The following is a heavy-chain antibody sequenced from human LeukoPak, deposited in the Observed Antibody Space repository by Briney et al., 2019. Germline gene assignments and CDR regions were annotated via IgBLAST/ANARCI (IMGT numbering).Heavy chain of an antibody. CDR3: ARECIDYYDTSGRGWYFDL. J-gene: IGHJ2*01. Sequence: GSLRLSCAASGFTFSSYAMSWVRQAPGKGLEWVAYISNSGSSIYYADSVKGRFTISRDNSKNTLYLQMNSLRAEDTAVYYCARECIDYYDTSGRGWYFDLWGRGTLVTVSS. D-gene: IGHD3-22*01. CDR1: GFTFSSYA. V-gene: IGHV3-23*01. CDR2: ISNSGSSI.